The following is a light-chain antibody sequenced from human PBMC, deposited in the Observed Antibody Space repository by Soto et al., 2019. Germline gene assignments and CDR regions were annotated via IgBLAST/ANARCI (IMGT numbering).Light chain of an antibody. CDR3: QQYNSNSLYS. CDR1: QYISKW. Sequence: DIQLTQFPSTLSASVGDRVGITCRASQYISKWLAWYQQKPGKAPKLLISDASSLKSGVPPRFSASGSGTQFTLTIRNLQPEDSASYYCQQYNSNSLYSFGQGTKLEI. CDR2: DAS. V-gene: IGKV1-5*01. J-gene: IGKJ2*01.